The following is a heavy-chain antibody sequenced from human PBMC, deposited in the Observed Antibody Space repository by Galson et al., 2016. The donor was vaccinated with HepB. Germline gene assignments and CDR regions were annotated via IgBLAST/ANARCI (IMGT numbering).Heavy chain of an antibody. D-gene: IGHD5-12*01. Sequence: SVKVSCKASGYTFNAFYIHWVRQAPGQGLDWMGIINPSGGGTWYTQRFQGRVTMTKDTSTSTVYMEVSSRRSDDTAVYYCAMYTGDDRGDYWGQGTLVTVSS. CDR2: INPSGGGT. CDR1: GYTFNAFY. J-gene: IGHJ4*02. V-gene: IGHV1-46*02. CDR3: AMYTGDDRGDY.